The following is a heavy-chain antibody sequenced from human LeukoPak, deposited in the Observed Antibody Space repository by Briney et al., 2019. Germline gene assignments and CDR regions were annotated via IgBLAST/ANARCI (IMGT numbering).Heavy chain of an antibody. D-gene: IGHD1-26*01. CDR2: IYYSGST. V-gene: IGHV4-59*01. CDR1: GGSISSYY. CDR3: ARIVGATHDAFDI. J-gene: IGHJ3*02. Sequence: PSETLSLTCTVSGGSISSYYWSWIRQPPGKGLEWIGYIYYSGSTNYNPSLKSRVTISVDTSKNQFSLKLSSVTAADTAVYYCARIVGATHDAFDIWGQGTMVTVSS.